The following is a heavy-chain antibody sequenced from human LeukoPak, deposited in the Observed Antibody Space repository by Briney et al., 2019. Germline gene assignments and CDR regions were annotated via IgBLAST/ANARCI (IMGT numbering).Heavy chain of an antibody. D-gene: IGHD5-12*01. CDR3: AKCPSGYDLGYYYYYMDV. CDR1: GYSISSGYY. J-gene: IGHJ6*03. V-gene: IGHV4-38-2*02. CDR2: IYHSGST. Sequence: SETLSLTCTVSGYSISSGYYWGWIRQPPGKGLEWIGSIYHSGSTYYNPSLKSRVTISVDTSKNQLSLKLSSVTAADTAVYYCAKCPSGYDLGYYYYYMDVWGKGTTVTVSS.